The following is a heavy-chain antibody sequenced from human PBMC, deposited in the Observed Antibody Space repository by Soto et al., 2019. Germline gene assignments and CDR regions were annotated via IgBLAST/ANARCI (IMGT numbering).Heavy chain of an antibody. CDR3: ARTGSGSYYGYYYYGMDV. CDR1: GGSISSGGYY. V-gene: IGHV4-31*03. J-gene: IGHJ6*02. D-gene: IGHD3-10*01. CDR2: IYYSGST. Sequence: SETLSLTCTFSGGSISSGGYYWSWIRQHPGKGLEWIGYIYYSGSTYYNPSLKSRVTISVDTSKNQFSLKLSSVTAADTAVYYCARTGSGSYYGYYYYGMDVWGQGTTVTVSS.